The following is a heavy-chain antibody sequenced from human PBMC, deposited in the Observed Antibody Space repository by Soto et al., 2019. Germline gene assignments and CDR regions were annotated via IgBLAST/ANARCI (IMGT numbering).Heavy chain of an antibody. CDR3: ARCSLVVVPAPGFDP. D-gene: IGHD2-2*01. V-gene: IGHV4-31*03. CDR1: GGSISSGGYY. J-gene: IGHJ5*02. Sequence: PSETLSLTCTVSGGSISSGGYYWSWIRQHPGKGLEWIGYIYYSGTTYYNPSLKSRVTISVDTSKNQISLKLSSVSAAATALYYCARCSLVVVPAPGFDPWGRGTLVTVSS. CDR2: IYYSGTT.